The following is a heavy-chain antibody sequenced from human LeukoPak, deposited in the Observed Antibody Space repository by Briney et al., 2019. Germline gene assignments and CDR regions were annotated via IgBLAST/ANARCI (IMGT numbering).Heavy chain of an antibody. D-gene: IGHD3-22*01. J-gene: IGHJ2*01. CDR3: ARVPCNYYDSSGQEVDI. V-gene: IGHV4-4*07. CDR1: GGSISSYY. Sequence: SETLSLTCTVSGGSISSYYWSWIRQPAGKGLEWIGRIYTSGSTNYNHSLKSRVTMSVDTSKNQFSLKLSSVTAADTAVSYCARVPCNYYDSSGQEVDIWGRGTLVTVSS. CDR2: IYTSGST.